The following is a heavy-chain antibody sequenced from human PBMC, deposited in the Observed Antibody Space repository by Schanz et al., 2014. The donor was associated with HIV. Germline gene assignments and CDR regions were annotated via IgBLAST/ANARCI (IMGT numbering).Heavy chain of an antibody. J-gene: IGHJ4*02. CDR1: GFTFSSYG. CDR3: AKGWRGYRISSLVDY. D-gene: IGHD6-6*01. Sequence: QVQLVESGGGVVQPGRSLRLSCAASGFTFSSYGMYWVRQAPGKGLEWVAVISHDGSKKYYADSVRGRITISRDNSKNTLYLQMNSLRADDTAVYYCAKGWRGYRISSLVDYWGQGSLVTVSS. CDR2: ISHDGSKK. V-gene: IGHV3-30*18.